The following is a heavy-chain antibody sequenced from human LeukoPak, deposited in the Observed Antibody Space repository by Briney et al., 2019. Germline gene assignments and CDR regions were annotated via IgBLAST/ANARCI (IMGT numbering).Heavy chain of an antibody. CDR3: AREGWNTYYDILTGSNWFDP. CDR1: GFTFSSYA. CDR2: ISYDGSNK. J-gene: IGHJ5*02. D-gene: IGHD3-9*01. V-gene: IGHV3-30-3*01. Sequence: PGGSLRLSCAASGFTFSSYAMHWVRQAPGKGLEWVAVISYDGSNKYYADSVKGRFTISRDNSKNTLHLQMNSLRAEDTAVYYCAREGWNTYYDILTGSNWFDPWGQGTLVTVSS.